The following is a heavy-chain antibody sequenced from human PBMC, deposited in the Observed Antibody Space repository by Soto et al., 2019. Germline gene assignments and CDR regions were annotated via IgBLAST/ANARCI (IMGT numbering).Heavy chain of an antibody. V-gene: IGHV4-34*01. CDR2: INHSGST. CDR1: GGSFSGYY. CDR3: ARGRIYPNWFDP. J-gene: IGHJ5*02. Sequence: QVQLQQWGAGLSKPSETLSLTCAVYGGSFSGYYWSWIRQPPGKGLEWIGEINHSGSTNYNPSLKSRVTISVDTSKNQFSLKLSSVTAADTAVYYCARGRIYPNWFDPWGQGTLVTVSS.